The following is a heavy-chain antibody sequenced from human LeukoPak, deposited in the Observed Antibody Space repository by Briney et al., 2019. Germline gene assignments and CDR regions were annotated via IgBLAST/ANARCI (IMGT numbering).Heavy chain of an antibody. CDR1: GFTFSNYG. D-gene: IGHD6-13*01. V-gene: IGHV3-30*18. CDR2: ISYDGSNK. J-gene: IGHJ4*02. Sequence: PGRSLRLSCAASGFTFSNYGLHWVRQAPGKGLEWVALISYDGSNKNYADSVKGRFTISRDNSKNTLYLQMNSLRAEDTAVYYCAKDSSSSWFGGDSKWGQRTLVTVSS. CDR3: AKDSSSSWFGGDSK.